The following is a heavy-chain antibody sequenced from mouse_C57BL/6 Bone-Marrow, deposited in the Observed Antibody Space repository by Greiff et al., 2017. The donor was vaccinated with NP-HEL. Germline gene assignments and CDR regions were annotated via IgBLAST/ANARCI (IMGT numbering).Heavy chain of an antibody. Sequence: EVMLVESGGGLVQPGGSMKLSCVASGFTFSNYWMNWVRQSPEKGLEWVAQIRLKSDNYATHYAESVKGRFTISRDDSKSSVYLQMNNLRAEDTGIYYCSITTVVAYPYWYFDVWGTGTTVTVSS. J-gene: IGHJ1*03. CDR2: IRLKSDNYAT. D-gene: IGHD1-1*01. CDR1: GFTFSNYW. V-gene: IGHV6-3*01. CDR3: SITTVVAYPYWYFDV.